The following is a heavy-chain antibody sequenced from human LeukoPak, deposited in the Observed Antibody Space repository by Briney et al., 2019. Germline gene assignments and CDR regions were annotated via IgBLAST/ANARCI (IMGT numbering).Heavy chain of an antibody. V-gene: IGHV4-59*01. CDR1: GGSLSSYY. Sequence: SETLSLTCSVPGGSLSSYYWSWLRQPPGKGLEGIGYIHYSGSTNYNPSLKSRVTISVDTSKNQFSLKLSSVTAADTAVYCCASFGGIPDKRENFDYWGQGTLVTVSS. CDR2: IHYSGST. D-gene: IGHD4-23*01. J-gene: IGHJ4*02. CDR3: ASFGGIPDKRENFDY.